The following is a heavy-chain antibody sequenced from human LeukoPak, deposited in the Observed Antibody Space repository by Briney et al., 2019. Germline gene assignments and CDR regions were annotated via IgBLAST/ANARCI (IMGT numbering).Heavy chain of an antibody. D-gene: IGHD6-19*01. V-gene: IGHV4-34*01. Sequence: SETLSLTCAVYGGSFSGYYWSWIRQPPGKGLEWIGDISHTGRSTYNPSLKSRLTMSIDTSRNQFSLRLSSVTAADTAVYYCARHSERWLGAFDIWGQGTMVTVSS. CDR1: GGSFSGYY. CDR3: ARHSERWLGAFDI. CDR2: ISHTGRS. J-gene: IGHJ3*02.